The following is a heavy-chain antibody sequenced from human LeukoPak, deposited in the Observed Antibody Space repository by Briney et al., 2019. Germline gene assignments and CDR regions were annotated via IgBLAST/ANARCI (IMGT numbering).Heavy chain of an antibody. J-gene: IGHJ4*02. CDR2: INSDGSST. CDR3: ARGSSGGTFGY. D-gene: IGHD3-3*02. Sequence: PGGSLRLSCAASGFTFSSYWMHWVRQAPGKGLVWVSRINSDGSSTTYADSVKGRFTISRDNAKNTLYLQMNSLRAEDTAVYYCARGSSGGTFGYWGQGTLVTVSS. CDR1: GFTFSSYW. V-gene: IGHV3-74*01.